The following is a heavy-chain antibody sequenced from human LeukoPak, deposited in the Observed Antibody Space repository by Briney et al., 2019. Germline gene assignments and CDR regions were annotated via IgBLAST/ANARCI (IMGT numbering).Heavy chain of an antibody. Sequence: PSETLSLTCAVYGGSFSGYYWSWIRQPPGKGLEWIGVINHSGSTNYNPSLKSRVTISVDTSKNQFSLKLSSVTAADTAVYYCAGPGIAAADPTLPLDYWGQGTLVTVSS. V-gene: IGHV4-34*01. CDR3: AGPGIAAADPTLPLDY. D-gene: IGHD6-13*01. CDR2: INHSGST. J-gene: IGHJ4*02. CDR1: GGSFSGYY.